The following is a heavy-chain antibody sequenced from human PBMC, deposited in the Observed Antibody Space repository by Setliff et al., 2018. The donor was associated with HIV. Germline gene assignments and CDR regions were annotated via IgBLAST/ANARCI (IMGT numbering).Heavy chain of an antibody. D-gene: IGHD6-13*01. J-gene: IGHJ6*02. CDR2: ISTSGTTK. CDR1: GFTFSSYE. CDR3: VRDRSSWNNYYYYGMDV. V-gene: IGHV3-48*03. Sequence: PGGSLRLSCAASGFTFSSYEMNWVRQAPGKGLEWVSYISTSGTTKYYADSVKGRFTISRDNAKNSLYLQMNSLRVEDTAVYYCVRDRSSWNNYYYYGMDVWGQGTTVTV.